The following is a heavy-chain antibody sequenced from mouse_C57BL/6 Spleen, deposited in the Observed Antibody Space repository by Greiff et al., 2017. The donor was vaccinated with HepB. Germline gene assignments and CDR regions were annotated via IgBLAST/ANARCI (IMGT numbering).Heavy chain of an antibody. CDR2: IDPETGGT. CDR3: THGYDGDWFAY. J-gene: IGHJ3*01. Sequence: VQWVESGAELVRPGASVTLSCKASGYTFTDYEMHWVKQTPVHGLEWIGAIDPETGGTAYNQKFKGKAILTADKSSSTAYMELRSLTSEDSAVYYCTHGYDGDWFAYWGQGTLVTVSA. D-gene: IGHD2-2*01. V-gene: IGHV1-15*01. CDR1: GYTFTDYE.